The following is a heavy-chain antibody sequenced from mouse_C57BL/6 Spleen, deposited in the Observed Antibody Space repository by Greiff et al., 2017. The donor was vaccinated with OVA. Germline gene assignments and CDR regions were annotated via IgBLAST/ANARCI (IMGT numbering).Heavy chain of an antibody. J-gene: IGHJ4*01. V-gene: IGHV10-3*01. CDR3: VRGQLRLDYYAMDY. CDR2: IRSKSSNYAT. CDR1: GFTFNTYA. Sequence: EVQLVESGGGLVQPKGSLKLSCAASGFTFNTYAMHWVRQAPGKGLEWVARIRSKSSNYATYYADSVKDRFTISRDDSQSMLYLQMNNLKTEDTAMYYGVRGQLRLDYYAMDYWGQGTSVTVSS. D-gene: IGHD3-2*02.